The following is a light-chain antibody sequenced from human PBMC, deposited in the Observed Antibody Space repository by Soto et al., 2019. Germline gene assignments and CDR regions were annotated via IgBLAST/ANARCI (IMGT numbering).Light chain of an antibody. CDR1: QTVSSF. V-gene: IGKV3-11*01. J-gene: IGKJ4*01. Sequence: VLTQSPVTLSLSPGERATLSCRASQTVSSFLAWYQQKPGQAPRLLIHDSSDRATGIPARFSGSGSGTDFTLTISSLEPEDVAVYYCQQRSNWPLTFGGGTRVEI. CDR3: QQRSNWPLT. CDR2: DSS.